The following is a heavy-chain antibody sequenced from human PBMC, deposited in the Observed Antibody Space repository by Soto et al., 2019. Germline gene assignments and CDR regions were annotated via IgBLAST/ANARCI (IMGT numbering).Heavy chain of an antibody. CDR3: ARAVGTITIFGVVPHSPEYFDY. D-gene: IGHD3-3*01. CDR2: INPSGGST. Sequence: ASVKVSCKASGYTFTSYYMHWVRQAPGQGLEWMGIINPSGGSTSYAQKFQGRVTMTRDTSTSTVYMELSSLRSEDTAVYYCARAVGTITIFGVVPHSPEYFDYWGQGTLVTVSS. CDR1: GYTFTSYY. V-gene: IGHV1-46*01. J-gene: IGHJ4*02.